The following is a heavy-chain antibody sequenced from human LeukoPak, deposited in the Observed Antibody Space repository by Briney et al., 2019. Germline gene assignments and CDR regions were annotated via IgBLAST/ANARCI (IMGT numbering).Heavy chain of an antibody. CDR2: ISAYNGNT. V-gene: IGHV1-18*01. CDR1: GHTFTSYG. CDR3: ARLYDYVWGSYRYTGMDYFDY. Sequence: ASVKVSCKASGHTFTSYGISWVRQAPGQGLEWMGWISAYNGNTNYAQKLQGRVTMTTDTSTSTAYMELRSLRSDDTAVYYCARLYDYVWGSYRYTGMDYFDYWGQGTLVTVSS. D-gene: IGHD3-16*02. J-gene: IGHJ4*02.